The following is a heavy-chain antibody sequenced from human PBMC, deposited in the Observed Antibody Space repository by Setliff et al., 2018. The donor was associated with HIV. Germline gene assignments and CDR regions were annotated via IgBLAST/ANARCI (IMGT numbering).Heavy chain of an antibody. V-gene: IGHV4-39*01. CDR3: VRCGYSYGWSFDY. Sequence: PSETLSLTCTVSGGSISSSSYYWGWIRQTPGKGLEWIGSIYYSGSTYYNPSLKSRVTISVDKSKNQFSLKLSSVTAADTAVYYCVRCGYSYGWSFDYWGQGTLVTVSS. D-gene: IGHD5-18*01. CDR1: GGSISSSSYY. J-gene: IGHJ4*02. CDR2: IYYSGST.